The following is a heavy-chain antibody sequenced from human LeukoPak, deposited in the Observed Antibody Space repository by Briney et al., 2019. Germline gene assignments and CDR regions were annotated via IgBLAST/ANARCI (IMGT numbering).Heavy chain of an antibody. J-gene: IGHJ5*02. D-gene: IGHD6-19*01. CDR1: GFTFSDYY. V-gene: IGHV3-11*04. Sequence: GGSLRLSCAASGFTFSDYYMSWIRQAPGKGLEWVSYISSSGSTIYYADSVKGRFTISRDNSKNSLYLQMNSLRAEDTAVYYCARRSSRWYGDWFDPWGQGTLVTVSS. CDR2: ISSSGSTI. CDR3: ARRSSRWYGDWFDP.